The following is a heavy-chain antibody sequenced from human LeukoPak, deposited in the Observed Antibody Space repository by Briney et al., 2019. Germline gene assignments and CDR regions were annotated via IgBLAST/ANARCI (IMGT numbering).Heavy chain of an antibody. Sequence: SETLPLTCAVYGGSFSGYYWSWIRQPPGKGLEWIGEINHSGSTNYNPSLKSRVTISVDTSKNQFSLKLSSVTAADTAVYYCARPVGQSAFDIWGQGTMVTVSS. CDR1: GGSFSGYY. J-gene: IGHJ3*02. CDR2: INHSGST. V-gene: IGHV4-34*01. D-gene: IGHD3-16*01. CDR3: ARPVGQSAFDI.